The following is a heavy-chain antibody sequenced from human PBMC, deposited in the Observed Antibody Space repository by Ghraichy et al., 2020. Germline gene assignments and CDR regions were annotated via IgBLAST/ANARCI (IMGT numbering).Heavy chain of an antibody. J-gene: IGHJ4*02. V-gene: IGHV1-69*13. Sequence: SVKVSCKASGGTFSSYAISWVRQAPGQGLEWMGGIIPIFGTANYAQKFQGRVTITADESTSTAYMELSSLRSEDTAVYYCARPKSYYDSSGYFGLWGQGTLVTVSS. D-gene: IGHD3-22*01. CDR3: ARPKSYYDSSGYFGL. CDR2: IIPIFGTA. CDR1: GGTFSSYA.